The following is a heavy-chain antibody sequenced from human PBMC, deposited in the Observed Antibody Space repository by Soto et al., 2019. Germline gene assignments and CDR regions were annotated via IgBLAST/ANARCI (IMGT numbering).Heavy chain of an antibody. Sequence: PGEDLRVSWKGSAYKLGAYWIGWVRQMPGKGLEWMGIIHPGDSDTRYSPSFQGQVTIAADKSISTAYLQWRSLKASDSAIYYGARCGFLRTLPAYWGQRTQVIVSS. V-gene: IGHV5-51*01. CDR1: AYKLGAYW. D-gene: IGHD6-25*01. J-gene: IGHJ4*02. CDR3: ARCGFLRTLPAY. CDR2: IHPGDSDT.